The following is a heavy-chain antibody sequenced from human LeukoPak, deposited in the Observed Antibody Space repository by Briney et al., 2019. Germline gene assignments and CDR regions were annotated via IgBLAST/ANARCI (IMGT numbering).Heavy chain of an antibody. CDR3: ARGIAALEGRHMDV. V-gene: IGHV3-13*01. D-gene: IGHD6-6*01. J-gene: IGHJ6*03. CDR2: ISTAGDT. Sequence: GGSLRLSCAASGFTFSSYDMHWVRQATGKGLEWVSAISTAGDTYYPGSVKGRFTISRENGRNSLYLQLNSLRAGDTAVYYCARGIAALEGRHMDVWGKGTTVTVSS. CDR1: GFTFSSYD.